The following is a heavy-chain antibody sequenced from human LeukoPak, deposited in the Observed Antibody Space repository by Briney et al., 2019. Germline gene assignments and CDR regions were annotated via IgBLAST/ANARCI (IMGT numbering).Heavy chain of an antibody. CDR2: FDPEDGET. CDR1: GNTLTELS. V-gene: IGHV1-24*01. Sequence: ASVKVSCKVSGNTLTELSMHWVRQAPGKGLEWMGGFDPEDGETIYAQKFQGRVTMTEDTSTDTAYMELSSLRSEDTAVYYCATDLPTRIAAAGTRHDAFDIWGQGTMVTVSS. D-gene: IGHD6-13*01. J-gene: IGHJ3*02. CDR3: ATDLPTRIAAAGTRHDAFDI.